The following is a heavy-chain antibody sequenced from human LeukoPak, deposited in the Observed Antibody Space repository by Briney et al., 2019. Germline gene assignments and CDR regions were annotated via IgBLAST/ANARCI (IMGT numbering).Heavy chain of an antibody. V-gene: IGHV1-69*04. J-gene: IGHJ6*02. CDR1: GGTFSSYA. CDR2: IIPILGIA. D-gene: IGHD3-3*01. CDR3: ARERYYDFWSGYLAYYYYYGMDV. Sequence: SVKVSCKASGGTFSSYAISWVRQAPGQGLEWMGRIIPILGIANYAQKFQGRVTITADKSTSTAYMELSSLRSEDTAVYYCARERYYDFWSGYLAYYYYYGMDVWGQGTTVTVSS.